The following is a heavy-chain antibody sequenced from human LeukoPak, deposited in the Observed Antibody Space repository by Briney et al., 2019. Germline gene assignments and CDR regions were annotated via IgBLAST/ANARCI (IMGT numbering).Heavy chain of an antibody. J-gene: IGHJ6*03. CDR1: GVSFSGYY. CDR2: INHSGST. Sequence: SETLSLTCAVYGVSFSGYYWSWIRQPPGKGLEWIGEINHSGSTNYNPSLKSRVTISVDTSKNQFSLKLSSVTAADTAVYYCARRGGSGSKFKHYYYYYYMDVWGKGTTVTISS. CDR3: ARRGGSGSKFKHYYYYYYMDV. V-gene: IGHV4-34*01. D-gene: IGHD3-10*01.